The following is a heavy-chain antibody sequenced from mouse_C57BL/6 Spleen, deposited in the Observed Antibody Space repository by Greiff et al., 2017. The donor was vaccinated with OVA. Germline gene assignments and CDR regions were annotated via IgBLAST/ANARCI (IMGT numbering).Heavy chain of an antibody. Sequence: VQLQQPGAELVMPGASVKLSCKASGYTFTSYWMHWVQQRPGQGLEWIGEIDPSDSYTKYTQKFKGKATLTVDKSSSTAYMQLSSLASEDSAVYYCARARATGDDYWGQGTTLTVSS. D-gene: IGHD1-1*01. CDR2: IDPSDSYT. J-gene: IGHJ2*01. V-gene: IGHV1-69*01. CDR1: GYTFTSYW. CDR3: ARARATGDDY.